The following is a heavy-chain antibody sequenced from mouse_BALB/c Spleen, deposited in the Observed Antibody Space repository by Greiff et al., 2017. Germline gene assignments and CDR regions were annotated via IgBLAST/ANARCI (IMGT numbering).Heavy chain of an antibody. J-gene: IGHJ1*01. CDR1: GYSFTGYY. CDR2: INPYNGAT. V-gene: IGHV1-31*01. D-gene: IGHD2-4*01. Sequence: VQLKQSGPELVKPGASVKISCKASGYSFTGYYMHWVKQSHVQSLEWIGRINPYNGATSYNQNFKDKATLTVDKSSSTAYMELHSLTSEDSAVYYCARLDYGWYFDVWGAGTTVTVSS. CDR3: ARLDYGWYFDV.